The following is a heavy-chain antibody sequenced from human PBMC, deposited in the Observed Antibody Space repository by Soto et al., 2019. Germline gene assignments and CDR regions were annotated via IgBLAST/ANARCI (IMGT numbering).Heavy chain of an antibody. Sequence: SGRTLVNPTQTLTLTCTFSGFSLSTRGMRVSWIRQPPGKALEWLARIDWDDDKFYSTSLKTRLTISKDTSKNQVVLTMTNMDPVDTATYCCARLLYDYIDYWREGTLVTVSS. CDR3: ARLLYDYIDY. CDR2: IDWDDDK. D-gene: IGHD3-16*01. CDR1: GFSLSTRGMR. J-gene: IGHJ4*02. V-gene: IGHV2-70*04.